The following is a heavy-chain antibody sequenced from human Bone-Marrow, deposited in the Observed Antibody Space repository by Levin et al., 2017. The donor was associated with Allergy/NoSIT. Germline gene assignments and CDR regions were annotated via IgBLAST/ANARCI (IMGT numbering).Heavy chain of an antibody. CDR1: GFTFSSHA. Sequence: PGGSLRLSCVGSGFTFSSHAMNWVRQSPGKGLEWFSGIFGSGVKTYYADSVKGRFTTSRDNSKNTLYLEMNSLRVEDTAVYYCAKPEGSSGYIQNRYYYAMDVWGQGTTVSVSS. CDR3: AKPEGSSGYIQNRYYYAMDV. J-gene: IGHJ6*02. D-gene: IGHD3-22*01. V-gene: IGHV3-23*01. CDR2: IFGSGVKT.